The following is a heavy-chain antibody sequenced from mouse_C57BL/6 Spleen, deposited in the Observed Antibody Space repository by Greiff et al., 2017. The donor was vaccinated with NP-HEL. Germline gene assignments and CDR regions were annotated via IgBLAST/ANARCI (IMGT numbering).Heavy chain of an antibody. CDR1: GYTFTSYW. Sequence: VQLQQPGAELVKPGSSVKVSCKASGYTFTSYWMHWVKQRPGHGLEWIGSIHPSDSETHYNQKFKGKATLTVDKSSSTAYMQISSLTSEASAVYYGALTGTYAMDYWGQGTSVTVSS. D-gene: IGHD4-1*01. CDR3: ALTGTYAMDY. J-gene: IGHJ4*01. V-gene: IGHV1-74*01. CDR2: IHPSDSET.